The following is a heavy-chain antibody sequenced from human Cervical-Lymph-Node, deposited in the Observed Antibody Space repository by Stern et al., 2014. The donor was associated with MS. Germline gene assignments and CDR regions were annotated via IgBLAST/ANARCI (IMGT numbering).Heavy chain of an antibody. CDR2: IYYGGST. J-gene: IGHJ4*02. CDR1: DGSISSSRSY. Sequence: VQLVESGPGLVKPSETLSLTCTVSDGSISSSRSYWGWIRQPPGKGLEWIGSIYYGGSTYYNPSLKRRVTLSVDKSKNQFSLKLSSVTAADTAVYYCARHISSWSKPYYFDYWGQGALVTVSS. D-gene: IGHD2-2*01. V-gene: IGHV4-39*01. CDR3: ARHISSWSKPYYFDY.